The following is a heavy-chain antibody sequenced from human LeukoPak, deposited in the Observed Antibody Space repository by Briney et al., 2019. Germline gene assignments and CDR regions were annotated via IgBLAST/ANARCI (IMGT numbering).Heavy chain of an antibody. J-gene: IGHJ4*02. CDR1: GGSFSGYY. D-gene: IGHD3/OR15-3a*01. CDR2: INHSGST. CDR3: ARQTGSGLFILP. Sequence: SETLSLTCAVYGGSFSGYYWSWIRQPPGKGLEWIGEINHSGSTNYNPSPKSRVTISVDTSKNQFSLKLSSVTAADTAVYYCARQTGSGLFILPGGQGTLVTVSS. V-gene: IGHV4-34*01.